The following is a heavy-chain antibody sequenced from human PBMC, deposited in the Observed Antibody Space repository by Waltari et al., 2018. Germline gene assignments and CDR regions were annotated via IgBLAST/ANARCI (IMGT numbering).Heavy chain of an antibody. Sequence: QVQLQESGPGLVKPSETLSLTCTVSGGSISSYYWSWIRQPPGKGLEWIGYIYYSGSTNYNPSLKSRVTISVDTSKNQCSLKLSSVTAADTAVYYCARQGPYSSGWYAWFDPWGQGTLVTVSS. J-gene: IGHJ5*02. CDR3: ARQGPYSSGWYAWFDP. V-gene: IGHV4-59*08. D-gene: IGHD6-19*01. CDR1: GGSISSYY. CDR2: IYYSGST.